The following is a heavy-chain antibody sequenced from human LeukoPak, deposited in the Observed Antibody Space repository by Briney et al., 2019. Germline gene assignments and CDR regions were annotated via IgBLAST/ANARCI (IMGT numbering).Heavy chain of an antibody. CDR2: IIPIFGTA. D-gene: IGHD1-7*01. CDR3: ATAIKWNYALDD. J-gene: IGHJ4*02. CDR1: GGTFSSYA. Sequence: ASVKVSCKASGGTFSSYAISWVRQAPGQGLEWMGGIIPIFGTANYAQKVQGRVTMTRDTSTSTAYMELRSLRSDDTAVYYCATAIKWNYALDDWGQGTLVTVSS. V-gene: IGHV1-69*05.